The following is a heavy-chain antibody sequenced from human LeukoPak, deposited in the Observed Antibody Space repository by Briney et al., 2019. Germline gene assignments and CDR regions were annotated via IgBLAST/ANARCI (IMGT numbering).Heavy chain of an antibody. D-gene: IGHD4-17*01. Sequence: ASVKVSCKASGYTFTGYYMHWVRQAPGQGLEWMGWINPNSGGTNYAQKFQGRVTMTRDTSISTAYMELSRLRSDDTAVYYCARVRYGDYEFVDYWGQGTLVTVSS. V-gene: IGHV1-2*02. CDR1: GYTFTGYY. J-gene: IGHJ4*02. CDR2: INPNSGGT. CDR3: ARVRYGDYEFVDY.